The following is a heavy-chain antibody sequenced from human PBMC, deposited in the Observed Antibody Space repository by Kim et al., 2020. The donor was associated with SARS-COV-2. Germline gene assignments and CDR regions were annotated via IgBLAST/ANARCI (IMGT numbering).Heavy chain of an antibody. CDR3: ARAYDFWSGYYIGMDV. D-gene: IGHD3-3*01. Sequence: KFQGRVTMTRDTSISTAYMELSRLRSDDTAVYYCARAYDFWSGYYIGMDVWGQGTTVTVSS. J-gene: IGHJ6*02. V-gene: IGHV1-2*02.